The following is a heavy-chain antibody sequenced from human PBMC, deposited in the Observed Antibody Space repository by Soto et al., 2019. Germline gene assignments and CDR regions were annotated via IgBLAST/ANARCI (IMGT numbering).Heavy chain of an antibody. Sequence: PGGSLRLSCAASGFTFSSYAMHWVRQAPGKGLEWVAVISYDGSNKYYADSVKGRFTISRDNSKNTLYLQMNSLRAEDTAVYYCARGGVLWFGELLPRALDYWGQGTLVTVSP. CDR1: GFTFSSYA. J-gene: IGHJ4*02. D-gene: IGHD3-10*01. V-gene: IGHV3-30-3*01. CDR3: ARGGVLWFGELLPRALDY. CDR2: ISYDGSNK.